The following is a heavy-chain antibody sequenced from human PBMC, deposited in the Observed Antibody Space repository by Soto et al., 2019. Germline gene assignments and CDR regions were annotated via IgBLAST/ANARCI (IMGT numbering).Heavy chain of an antibody. V-gene: IGHV4-30-4*01. J-gene: IGHJ6*02. CDR2: ISYSGST. CDR1: GGSISSGNYY. CDR3: ARRRDGRERSYGMDV. Sequence: SETLSLTCTVSGGSISSGNYYWSWIRQPPGKGLEWIGFISYSGSTYYSTSLKSRVTISVDTSKSQFSLNLSFVTAADTAVYYCARRRDGRERSYGMDVWGQGTTVTVSS.